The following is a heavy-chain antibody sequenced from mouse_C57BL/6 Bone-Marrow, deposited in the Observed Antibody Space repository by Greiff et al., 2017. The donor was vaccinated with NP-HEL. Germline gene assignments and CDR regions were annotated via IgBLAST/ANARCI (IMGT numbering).Heavy chain of an antibody. Sequence: EVKLVESEGGLVQPGSSMKLSCTASGFTFSDYYMAWVRQVPEKGLEWVANINYDGSSTYYLGSLKSRFIISRDNAKNILYLQMSSLTSEDTATYYWARDRGNSSGYDYWGQGTTLTVSS. V-gene: IGHV5-16*01. D-gene: IGHD3-2*02. CDR3: ARDRGNSSGYDY. J-gene: IGHJ2*01. CDR1: GFTFSDYY. CDR2: INYDGSST.